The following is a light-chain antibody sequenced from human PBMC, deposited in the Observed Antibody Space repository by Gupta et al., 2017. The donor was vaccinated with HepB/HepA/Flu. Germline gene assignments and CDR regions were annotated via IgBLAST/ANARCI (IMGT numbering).Light chain of an antibody. J-gene: IGLJ3*02. V-gene: IGLV1-40*01. CDR1: SSNIGAGYD. Sequence: QSVLTQPPSVSGAPGQRVTISCTGSSSNIGAGYDVHWYQQLPGTAPKLLIYGNSNRPSGVPDRFSGSKSGTSASLAITGHQAEDAADYYCQSYDSSLSGSVFGGGTKLTVL. CDR2: GNS. CDR3: QSYDSSLSGSV.